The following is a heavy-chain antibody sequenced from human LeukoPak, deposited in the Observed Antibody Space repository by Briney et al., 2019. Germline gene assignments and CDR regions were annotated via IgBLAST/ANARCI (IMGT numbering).Heavy chain of an antibody. CDR2: ISAYNGNT. V-gene: IGHV1-18*01. J-gene: IGHJ4*02. CDR1: GYTFTNFG. Sequence: ASVKVSCKASGYTFTNFGISWVRQAPGQGLQWMGWISAYNGNTNYAQKLQGRVTMTTDTSTNTAYMELRSLRSDDTAVYYCARDGPDYGDYINFDYWGQGTLVTVSS. D-gene: IGHD4-17*01. CDR3: ARDGPDYGDYINFDY.